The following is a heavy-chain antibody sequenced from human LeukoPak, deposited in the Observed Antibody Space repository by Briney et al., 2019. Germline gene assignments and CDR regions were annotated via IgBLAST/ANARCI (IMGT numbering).Heavy chain of an antibody. D-gene: IGHD3-22*01. CDR3: AKDIALGYYAFDI. J-gene: IGHJ3*02. CDR2: ISGSGGST. V-gene: IGHV3-23*01. CDR1: GFTFSSYA. Sequence: QPGGSLRLSCAASGFTFSSYAMSWVRQAPGKGLEWVSAISGSGGSTYYADSVKGRFTISRDNSKNTLYLQMNSLRAAETAVYYCAKDIALGYYAFDIWGQGTMVTVSS.